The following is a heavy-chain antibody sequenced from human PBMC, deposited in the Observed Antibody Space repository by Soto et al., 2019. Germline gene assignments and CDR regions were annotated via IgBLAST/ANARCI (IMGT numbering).Heavy chain of an antibody. J-gene: IGHJ6*02. CDR2: ISSNGAAT. V-gene: IGHV3-64D*06. CDR1: GFTFSSFA. D-gene: IGHD2-2*01. CDR3: VKDRRSTRRAMDV. Sequence: PGGSLRLSCSASGFTFSSFAMHWVRQAAGKGLEYVSGISSNGAATYYAESVKDRFSISRDNSRNTLFLQVNSLTGEDTAVYYCVKDRRSTRRAMDVWGQGTTVTVSS.